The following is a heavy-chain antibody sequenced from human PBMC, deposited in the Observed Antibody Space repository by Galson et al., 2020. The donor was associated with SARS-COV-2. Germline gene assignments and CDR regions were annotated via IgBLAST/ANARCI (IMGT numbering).Heavy chain of an antibody. CDR3: ARIGGDSHWFDP. D-gene: IGHD2-21*02. CDR1: GDSINSVRYY. Sequence: SETLSLTCTVSGDSINSVRYYWGWVRQSPGKGLQWIGRIYFTGTTSYNPSLKSQVTISIDKSKNQFSLKVNSVIAADTGVYYCARIGGDSHWFDPWGQGILFTVSS. CDR2: IYFTGTT. J-gene: IGHJ5*02. V-gene: IGHV4-39*01.